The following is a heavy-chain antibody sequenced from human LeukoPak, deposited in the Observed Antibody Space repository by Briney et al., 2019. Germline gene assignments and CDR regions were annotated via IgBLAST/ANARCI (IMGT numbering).Heavy chain of an antibody. D-gene: IGHD6-13*01. J-gene: IGHJ4*02. V-gene: IGHV3-53*01. CDR1: GFTVSSNY. CDR3: ASWEVIAGGFDY. CDR2: IYSGGST. Sequence: GGSLRLSCAASGFTVSSNYMSWVRQAPGKGLEWVSVIYSGGSTYYADSVKGRFTISRDNSKNTLYLQMNSLRAEDTAVYYCASWEVIAGGFDYWGQGTLVTVSS.